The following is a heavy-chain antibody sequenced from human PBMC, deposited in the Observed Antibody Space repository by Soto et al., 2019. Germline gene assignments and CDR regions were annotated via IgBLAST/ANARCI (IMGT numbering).Heavy chain of an antibody. CDR1: GFTFSSYS. CDR2: ISSSSSTI. CDR3: ARDEVAVAGTGFDY. V-gene: IGHV3-48*02. J-gene: IGHJ4*02. D-gene: IGHD6-19*01. Sequence: GGSLRLSCAASGFTFSSYSMNWVRQAPGKGLEWVSYISSSSSTIYYADSVKGRFTISRDNAKNSLYLQMNSLRDEDTAVYYCARDEVAVAGTGFDYWGQGTLVTVSS.